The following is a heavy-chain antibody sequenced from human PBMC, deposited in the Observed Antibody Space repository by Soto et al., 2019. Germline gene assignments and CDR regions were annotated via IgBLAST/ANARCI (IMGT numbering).Heavy chain of an antibody. CDR3: ASRDPGTSVDY. CDR2: IYRTGST. Sequence: SETLSLTCAVSGGSFTSNNWWTWFRQPPGQGLEWIGEIYRTGSTNYNPSLKSRVTISLDKSENHFSLKVTSLTAADTAVYYCASRDPGTSVDYWGQGTLVTVSS. V-gene: IGHV4-4*02. D-gene: IGHD1-7*01. CDR1: GGSFTSNNW. J-gene: IGHJ4*02.